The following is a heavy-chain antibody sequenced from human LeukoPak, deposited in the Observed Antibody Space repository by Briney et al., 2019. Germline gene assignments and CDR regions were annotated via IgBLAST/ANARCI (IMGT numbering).Heavy chain of an antibody. V-gene: IGHV1-46*01. CDR3: ARVARGDYFDY. CDR1: GYTFTSYY. J-gene: IGHJ4*02. D-gene: IGHD3-10*01. CDR2: INPSGGST. Sequence: GASVKVSCKASGYTFTSYYMHWVRQAPGQGLEWMGIINPSGGSTSYAQKFQGRVTMTRDMSTSTVYMELSSPRSEDTAVYYCARVARGDYFDYWGQGTLVTVSS.